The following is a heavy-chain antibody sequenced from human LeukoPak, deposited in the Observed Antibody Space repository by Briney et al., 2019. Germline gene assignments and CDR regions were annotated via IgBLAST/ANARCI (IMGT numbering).Heavy chain of an antibody. CDR3: ATEGIAAFPYYFDY. V-gene: IGHV1-69*13. CDR1: GGTFSSYA. CDR2: IIPIFGAA. J-gene: IGHJ4*02. Sequence: ASVKVSCKAFGGTFSSYAISWVRQAPGQGLEWMGGIIPIFGAANYAQKFQGRVTITADESTSTAYMELSSLRSEDTAVYYCATEGIAAFPYYFDYWGQGTLVTVSS. D-gene: IGHD6-13*01.